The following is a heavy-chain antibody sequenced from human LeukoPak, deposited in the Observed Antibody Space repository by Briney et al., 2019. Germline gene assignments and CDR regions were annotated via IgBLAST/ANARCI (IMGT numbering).Heavy chain of an antibody. V-gene: IGHV3-53*01. CDR3: ARAIQFGGYFDY. CDR2: IYGGDTT. D-gene: IGHD2-15*01. CDR1: GFTVSRDY. Sequence: GGSLRLSCAASGFTVSRDYMSWVRQAPGKGLEWVSVIYGGDTTYYADSARGRFTISRDTSKNTLYLQMNSLRVDDTAVYYCARAIQFGGYFDYWGQGTLVTVSS. J-gene: IGHJ4*02.